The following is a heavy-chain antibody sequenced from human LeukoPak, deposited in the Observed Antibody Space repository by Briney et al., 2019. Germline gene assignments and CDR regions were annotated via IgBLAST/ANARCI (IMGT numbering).Heavy chain of an antibody. Sequence: SETLSLTCTVSGGSISSSTYYWAWIRQPPGKGLEWIGSIYYSGSTYYNPSLKSRVTISVDTSKNQFSLKLSSVTAADTAVYYCASLPRGGRPPMISLYYYMDVWGKGTTVIVSS. CDR2: IYYSGST. J-gene: IGHJ6*03. V-gene: IGHV4-39*01. CDR3: ASLPRGGRPPMISLYYYMDV. D-gene: IGHD3/OR15-3a*01. CDR1: GGSISSSTYY.